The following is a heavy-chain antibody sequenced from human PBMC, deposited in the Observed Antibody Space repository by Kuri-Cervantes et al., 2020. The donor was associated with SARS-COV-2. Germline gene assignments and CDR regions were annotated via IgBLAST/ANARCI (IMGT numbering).Heavy chain of an antibody. J-gene: IGHJ4*02. Sequence: GGSLRLSCAASGFTFSSYGMHWVRQAPGKGLEWVAFIRYDGSNKYYADSVKGRFTISRDNSKNTLYLQMNSLRAEDTAVYYCARLYYYDSSGYYSPDYWGQGTLVTVSS. D-gene: IGHD3-22*01. CDR2: IRYDGSNK. CDR1: GFTFSSYG. CDR3: ARLYYYDSSGYYSPDY. V-gene: IGHV3-30*02.